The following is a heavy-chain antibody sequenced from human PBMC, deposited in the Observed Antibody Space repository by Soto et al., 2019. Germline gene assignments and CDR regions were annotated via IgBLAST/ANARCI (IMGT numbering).Heavy chain of an antibody. V-gene: IGHV1-69*01. J-gene: IGHJ6*02. CDR2: IIPIFGTA. CDR1: GGTFSSYA. D-gene: IGHD3-3*01. CDR3: ARPTYDFWSGPPYTPKYGMDV. Sequence: QVPLVQSGAEVKKPGSSVKVSCKASGGTFSSYAISWVRQAPGQGLEWMGGIIPIFGTANYAQKFQGRVTITADESTSTAYMELSSLRSEDTAVYYCARPTYDFWSGPPYTPKYGMDVWGQGTTVTVSS.